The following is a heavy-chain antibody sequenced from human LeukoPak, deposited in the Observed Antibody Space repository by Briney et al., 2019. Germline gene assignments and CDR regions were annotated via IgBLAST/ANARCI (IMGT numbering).Heavy chain of an antibody. CDR2: IKKDGSEK. CDR3: ARGWGDCTTVSCYTGGDVFDM. J-gene: IGHJ3*02. D-gene: IGHD2-2*02. V-gene: IGHV3-7*01. CDR1: GFTFSSYW. Sequence: GGSLRLSCVASGFTFSSYWMSWVRQAPGKGLEWVANIKKDGSEKYYVDSVKGRFTISRDNAKNSLFLQMNSLRAEDKAVFYCARGWGDCTTVSCYTGGDVFDMWGQGTMVTVSS.